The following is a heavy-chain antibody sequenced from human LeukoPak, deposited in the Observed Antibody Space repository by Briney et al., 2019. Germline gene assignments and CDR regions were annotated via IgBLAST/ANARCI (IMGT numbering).Heavy chain of an antibody. Sequence: ASVKVSCKTSGYRFITFGINWVRQAPGQGLEWMGWINPYNGNRYYAKKFQGRFNMTTDTSTSTVYPELQTLTSDDTATYYCARFQASEFRGFDHWGQGTLITVSS. V-gene: IGHV1-18*01. CDR2: INPYNGNR. J-gene: IGHJ4*02. CDR1: GYRFITFG. D-gene: IGHD3-10*01. CDR3: ARFQASEFRGFDH.